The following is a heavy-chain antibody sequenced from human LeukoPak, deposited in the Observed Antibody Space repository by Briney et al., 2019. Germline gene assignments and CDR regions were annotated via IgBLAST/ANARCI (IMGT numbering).Heavy chain of an antibody. J-gene: IGHJ3*02. Sequence: SVKVSCKASGDTFSRSAISWVRQAPGQGLEWMGGIIPIIGTSNYAQKFQGRVTITADKYTSTAYMELSSLRSEDTAVYYCARFSDYDFAFDIWGQGTMVTVSS. CDR2: IIPIIGTS. CDR1: GDTFSRSA. D-gene: IGHD5-12*01. CDR3: ARFSDYDFAFDI. V-gene: IGHV1-69*06.